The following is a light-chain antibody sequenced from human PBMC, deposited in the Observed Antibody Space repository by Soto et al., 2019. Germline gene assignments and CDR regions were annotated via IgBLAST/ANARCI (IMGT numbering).Light chain of an antibody. Sequence: QSVLTQPPSASGSPGQSVTISCTGTSSDVGRYNFVSWYQQHPGKAPKLMIFEVTKRPSGVPDRFSGSKSGNTASLTVSGLQAEDEFYYYCTYPAAYSLSHYVFRTG. V-gene: IGLV2-8*01. CDR3: TYPAAYSLSHYV. CDR1: SSDVGRYNF. CDR2: EVT. J-gene: IGLJ1*01.